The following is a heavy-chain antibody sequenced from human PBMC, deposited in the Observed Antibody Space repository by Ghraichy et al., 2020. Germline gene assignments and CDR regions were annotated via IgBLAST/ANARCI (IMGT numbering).Heavy chain of an antibody. CDR1: GFTFSSYG. CDR2: IWYDGSNK. J-gene: IGHJ6*03. V-gene: IGHV3-33*01. CDR3: ARERNSPGLYYYMDV. Sequence: GGSLRLSCAASGFTFSSYGMHWVRQAPGKGLEWVAVIWYDGSNKYYADSVKGRFTISRDNSKNTLYLQMNSLRAEDTAVYYCARERNSPGLYYYMDVWGKGTTVTVSS. D-gene: IGHD1-7*01.